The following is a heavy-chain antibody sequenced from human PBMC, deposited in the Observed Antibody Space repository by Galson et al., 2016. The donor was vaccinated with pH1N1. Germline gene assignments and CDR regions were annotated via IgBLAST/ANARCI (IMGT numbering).Heavy chain of an antibody. CDR3: ARRHKYFDTSGFQN. CDR2: IIAIFGTP. V-gene: IGHV1-69*13. J-gene: IGHJ4*02. Sequence: SVKVSCKASGGPFSAYTINWVRQAPGQGLEWIGGIIAIFGTPTYAQKFQGRVTITADESSTTHYLELRSRRSEDTAIYYSARRHKYFDTSGFQNWGQGTLVTVSS. CDR1: GGPFSAYT. D-gene: IGHD3-22*01.